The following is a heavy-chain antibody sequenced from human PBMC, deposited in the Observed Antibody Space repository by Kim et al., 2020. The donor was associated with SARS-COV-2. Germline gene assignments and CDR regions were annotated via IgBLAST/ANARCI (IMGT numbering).Heavy chain of an antibody. CDR3: ARRGYFDC. V-gene: IGHV4-59*13. Sequence: SETLSLTCTVSGGSIGTYYWSWIRQPPGKGLEWIGYIYYSGNTMYNPSLKSRVTISLDTSKNQFSLKLSSVTAADTAVYYCARRGYFDCWGQGTLVTVSS. CDR1: GGSIGTYY. D-gene: IGHD3-10*01. J-gene: IGHJ4*02. CDR2: IYYSGNT.